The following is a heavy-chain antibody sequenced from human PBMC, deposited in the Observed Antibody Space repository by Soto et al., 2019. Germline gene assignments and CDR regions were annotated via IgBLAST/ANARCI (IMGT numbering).Heavy chain of an antibody. J-gene: IGHJ4*02. CDR1: GFTFSDYY. CDR3: ARDSSIVPRPIDY. D-gene: IGHD6-6*01. Sequence: AGGSLRLSCAASGFTFSDYYMSWIRQVPGKGLEWVSYISGSSSYAIYTESVKGRFTISRNNAKNSLYLQMNSLRAEDTAIYYCARDSSIVPRPIDYWGQGTLVTVSS. V-gene: IGHV3-11*06. CDR2: ISGSSSYA.